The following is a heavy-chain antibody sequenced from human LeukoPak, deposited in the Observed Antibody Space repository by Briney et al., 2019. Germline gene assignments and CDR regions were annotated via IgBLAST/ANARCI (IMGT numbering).Heavy chain of an antibody. D-gene: IGHD4-23*01. V-gene: IGHV3-33*01. J-gene: IGHJ4*02. Sequence: GGSLRLSCAASGFTFSSYGMHWVRQAPGKGLEWVAVIWYDGSNKYFVDSVKGRFTISRDNSKNTLYLQMNSLRVEDTAVYYCARDPMSGKFDYWGQGTQVIVSS. CDR1: GFTFSSYG. CDR2: IWYDGSNK. CDR3: ARDPMSGKFDY.